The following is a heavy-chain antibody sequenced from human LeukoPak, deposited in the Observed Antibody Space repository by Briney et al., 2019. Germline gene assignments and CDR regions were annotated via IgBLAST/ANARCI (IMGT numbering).Heavy chain of an antibody. CDR1: GGTFSSYA. Sequence: SVKVSCKASGGTFSSYAISWVRQAPGQGLEWMGGIIPIFGTANYAQKFQGRVTITTDESTSTAYMELSSLRSEDTAVYYCAVQRITGTTPGRDAFDIWGQGTMVTVSS. D-gene: IGHD1-7*01. V-gene: IGHV1-69*05. CDR2: IIPIFGTA. J-gene: IGHJ3*02. CDR3: AVQRITGTTPGRDAFDI.